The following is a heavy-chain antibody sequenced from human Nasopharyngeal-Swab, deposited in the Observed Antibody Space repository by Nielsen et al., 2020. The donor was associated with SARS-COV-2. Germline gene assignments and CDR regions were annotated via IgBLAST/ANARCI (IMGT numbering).Heavy chain of an antibody. CDR2: IIPIFGTA. V-gene: IGHV1-69*06. CDR3: ARGIAAAGTLDY. D-gene: IGHD6-13*01. J-gene: IGHJ4*02. Sequence: SVKVSCKASGGTFSSYAISWVRQAPGQGLEWLGGIIPIFGTANYAQKFQGRVTITADKSTSTAYMELSSLRSEDTAVYYCARGIAAAGTLDYWGQGTLVTVSS. CDR1: GGTFSSYA.